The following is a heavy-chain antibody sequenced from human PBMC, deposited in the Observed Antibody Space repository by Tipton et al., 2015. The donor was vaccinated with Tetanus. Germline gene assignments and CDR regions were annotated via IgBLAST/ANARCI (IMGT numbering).Heavy chain of an antibody. V-gene: IGHV4-59*01. CDR1: GGSISSYF. Sequence: TLSLTCSVSGGSISSYFWSWIRQSPGQGLEWIGLIYYSGSTSYNPSLKSRVTISVDTSKNQLSLKLTSVTAADTAVYYCASMTPVDWYFDLWGXGTLVTVSS. D-gene: IGHD4-23*01. J-gene: IGHJ2*01. CDR3: ASMTPVDWYFDL. CDR2: IYYSGST.